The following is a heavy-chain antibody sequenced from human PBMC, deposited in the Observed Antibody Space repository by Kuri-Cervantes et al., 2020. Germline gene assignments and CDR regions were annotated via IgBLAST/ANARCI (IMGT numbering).Heavy chain of an antibody. CDR1: GYTFTSYA. J-gene: IGHJ2*01. V-gene: IGHV1-3*01. CDR2: INAGNGNT. Sequence: ASVKVSCKASGYTFTSYAMHWVRQAPGQRLEWMGWINAGNGNTKYSQKFQGRVTMTTDTSTSTAYMELRSLRSDDTAVYYCARATYCDLWGRGTLVTVSS. CDR3: ARATYCDL.